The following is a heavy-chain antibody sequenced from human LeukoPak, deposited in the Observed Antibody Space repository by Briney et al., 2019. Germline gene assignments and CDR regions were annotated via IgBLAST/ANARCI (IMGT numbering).Heavy chain of an antibody. CDR1: GFTFSRYA. J-gene: IGHJ6*02. D-gene: IGHD3-22*01. Sequence: GGSLRLSCAASGFTFSRYAMHWVRQAPGKGLEWVAVISRDGENQNYADSVKGRLTISRDNSKNTLFLQMNSLRADDTAVYYCARDQYDSSGYQSYYYGMDVWGQGTTVTVSS. CDR2: ISRDGENQ. CDR3: ARDQYDSSGYQSYYYGMDV. V-gene: IGHV3-30*04.